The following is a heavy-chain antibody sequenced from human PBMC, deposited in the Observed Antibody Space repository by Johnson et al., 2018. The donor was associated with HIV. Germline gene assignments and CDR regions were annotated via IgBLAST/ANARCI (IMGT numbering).Heavy chain of an antibody. CDR3: AREGSSSSDDAFDI. CDR2: INSDGSST. CDR1: GFTFHDYG. V-gene: IGHV3-74*01. D-gene: IGHD6-6*01. J-gene: IGHJ3*02. Sequence: VQLVESGGGVVRPGGSLRLSCAASGFTFHDYGMNWVRQTPGQGLVWVSRINSDGSSTSYADSVKGRFTISRDNAKNTLYLQMNSLRAEDTAVYYCAREGSSSSDDAFDIWGQGTMVTVSS.